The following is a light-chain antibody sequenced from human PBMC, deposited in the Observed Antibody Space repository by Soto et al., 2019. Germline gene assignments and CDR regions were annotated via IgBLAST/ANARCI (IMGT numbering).Light chain of an antibody. J-gene: IGKJ1*01. Sequence: TTSHLGLSASSGARDTINCRASQSISSWLAWYQQKPGKAPKLLIYKASSLESGVPSRFSGSGSGTEFTLTISSLQPDDFATYYCQQYNSYSWTFGQGTKVDI. CDR1: QSISSW. CDR2: KAS. V-gene: IGKV1-5*03. CDR3: QQYNSYSWT.